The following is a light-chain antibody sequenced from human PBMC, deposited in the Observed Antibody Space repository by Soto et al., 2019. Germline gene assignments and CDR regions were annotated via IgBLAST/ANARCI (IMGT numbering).Light chain of an antibody. CDR2: WAS. V-gene: IGKV4-1*01. CDR1: QSVLYSSNNKNY. J-gene: IGKJ1*01. CDR3: QQHYSTPWT. Sequence: DIVMTQSPDSLAVSLGERATINCKSSQSVLYSSNNKNYLAWYQQKPGQPPKLLIYWASTRESGVPDRFSGSGYATDYTLTISSLQDEDVAVYCRQQHYSTPWTLGPGTKVEIK.